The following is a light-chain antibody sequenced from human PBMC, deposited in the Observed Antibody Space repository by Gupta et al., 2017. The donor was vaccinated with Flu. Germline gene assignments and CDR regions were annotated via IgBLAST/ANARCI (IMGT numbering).Light chain of an antibody. CDR3: QQSYSPVPT. V-gene: IGKV1-39*01. J-gene: IGKJ1*01. CDR1: RDIDTY. CDR2: AAS. Sequence: DIQMTQSASSLSASVGDRVTITCRASRDIDTYVHWYQQKSGKAPKLLIYAASRLQSGVPSRISGSGSGTDFTLTIRSLQPEDFATYYCQQSYSPVPTFGQGTKVESK.